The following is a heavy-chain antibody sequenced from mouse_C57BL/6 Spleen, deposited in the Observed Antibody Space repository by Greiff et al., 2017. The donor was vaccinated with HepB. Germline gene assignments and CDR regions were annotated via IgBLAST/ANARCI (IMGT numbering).Heavy chain of an antibody. D-gene: IGHD1-1*01. CDR3: ARGLLRVWYFDV. CDR2: INYDGSST. V-gene: IGHV5-16*01. CDR1: GFTFSDYY. Sequence: DVKLVESEGGLVQPGSSMKLSCTASGFTFSDYYMAWVRQVPEKGLEWVANINYDGSSTYYMDSLKSRFIISRDNAKNILYLQMSSLKSEDTATYYCARGLLRVWYFDVWGTVTTVTVSS. J-gene: IGHJ1*03.